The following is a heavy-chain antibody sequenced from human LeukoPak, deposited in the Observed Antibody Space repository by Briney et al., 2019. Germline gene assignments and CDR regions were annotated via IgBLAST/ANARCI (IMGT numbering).Heavy chain of an antibody. CDR1: GFIFSSYA. CDR3: AKDSGYSYGHGLDY. CDR2: ISGSGDTI. D-gene: IGHD5-18*01. Sequence: GGSLRLSCAASGFIFSSYAMTWVRQGPGKGLEWVSAISGSGDTIHYADSVKGRFTLSRDNSKNTLYLQMNSLRDEDTAVYYCAKDSGYSYGHGLDYWGQGTLVTVSS. V-gene: IGHV3-23*01. J-gene: IGHJ4*02.